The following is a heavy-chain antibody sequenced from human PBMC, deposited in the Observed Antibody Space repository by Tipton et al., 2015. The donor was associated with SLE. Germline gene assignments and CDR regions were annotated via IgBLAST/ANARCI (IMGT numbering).Heavy chain of an antibody. V-gene: IGHV3-15*01. CDR2: IRSKADGGTT. Sequence: SLRLSCAASGFTFSGSAIHWVRQASGKGLEWVGRIRSKADGGTTDYAAPVEGRFTISRDDSKNTLYLQMNSLKTEDTAVYYCTVLVGATTTGGDYWGQGTLVTVSS. CDR1: GFTFSGSA. J-gene: IGHJ4*02. CDR3: TVLVGATTTGGDY. D-gene: IGHD1-26*01.